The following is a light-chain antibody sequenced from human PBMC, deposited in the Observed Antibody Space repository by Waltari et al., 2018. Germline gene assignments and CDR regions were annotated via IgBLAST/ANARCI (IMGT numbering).Light chain of an antibody. J-gene: IGLJ2*01. CDR2: SNN. CDR3: AAWEDSLNGVV. Sequence: QSVLTQPPSPSGPPGQSVTISCSGSSSTIVSDTVNWYQQLPGTAHKLLIYSNNQRASGVPDRCSGSKSGTAASLAISGRQSEDEADYYCAAWEDSLNGVVFGGGTKLTVL. V-gene: IGLV1-44*01. CDR1: SSTIVSDT.